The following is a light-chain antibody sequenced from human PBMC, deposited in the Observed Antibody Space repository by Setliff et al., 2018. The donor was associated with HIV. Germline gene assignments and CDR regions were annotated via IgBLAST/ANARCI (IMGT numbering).Light chain of an antibody. CDR2: EVT. CDR3: SSFGRNSLFV. J-gene: IGLJ1*01. V-gene: IGLV2-14*01. Sequence: QSVLTQPASVSGSPGQSITISCTGTSGDIGAFTFVSWYQQYPGKAPKLLIYEVTERPSGVSARFSGFKSGSTASLIISGLQAEDEADYYCSSFGRNSLFVFGSGTKVTVL. CDR1: SGDIGAFTF.